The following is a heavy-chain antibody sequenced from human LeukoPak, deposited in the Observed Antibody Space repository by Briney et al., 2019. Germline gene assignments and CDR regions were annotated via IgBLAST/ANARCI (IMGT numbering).Heavy chain of an antibody. CDR2: IYYSGST. J-gene: IGHJ4*02. D-gene: IGHD3-3*01. CDR3: ARQDFWSGLYYFDY. Sequence: SETLSLTCTVSGGSISSSSYYWGWIRQPPGKGLEWIGSIYYSGSTYYNPSLKSRVTISADTSKNQFSLKLSSVTAADTAVYYCARQDFWSGLYYFDYWGQGTLVTVSS. V-gene: IGHV4-39*01. CDR1: GGSISSSSYY.